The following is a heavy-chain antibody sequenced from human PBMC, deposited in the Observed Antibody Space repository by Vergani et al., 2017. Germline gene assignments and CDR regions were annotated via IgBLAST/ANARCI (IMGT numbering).Heavy chain of an antibody. CDR3: AKFREVVGGAFDI. CDR1: GFTFSSYG. J-gene: IGHJ3*02. V-gene: IGHV3-30*02. Sequence: QVQLVESGGGLVQPGGSLRLSCAASGFTFSSYGMHWVRQAPGKGLEWVAFIRYDGSNKYYADSVKGRFTISRDNSKNTLYLQMNSLRAEDTAVYYCAKFREVVGGAFDIWGQGTMVTVSS. D-gene: IGHD3-10*01. CDR2: IRYDGSNK.